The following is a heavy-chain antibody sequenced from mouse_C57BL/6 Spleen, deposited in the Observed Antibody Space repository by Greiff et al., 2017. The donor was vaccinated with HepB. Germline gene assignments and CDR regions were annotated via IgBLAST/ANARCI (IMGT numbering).Heavy chain of an antibody. V-gene: IGHV3-6*01. CDR1: GYSITSGYY. CDR3: ALYYDLYWYFDV. Sequence: DVQLQESGPGLVKPSQSLSLTCSVTGYSITSGYYWNWIRQFPGNNLEWMGYISYDGSNNYNPSLKNRISITRDTSKNQFFLKLNSVTTEDTATYYCALYYDLYWYFDVWGTGTTVTVSS. J-gene: IGHJ1*03. D-gene: IGHD2-4*01. CDR2: ISYDGSN.